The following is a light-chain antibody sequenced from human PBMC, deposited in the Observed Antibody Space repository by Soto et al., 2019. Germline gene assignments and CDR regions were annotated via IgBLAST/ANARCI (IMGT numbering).Light chain of an antibody. Sequence: QSVLTQPPSASGTPGQRVAFSCSGSTSNIGVNTVNWYQQLPGAAPKLLIYSHSQRPSGVPDRFYGSKSGTSASLAISGLQSDDEADYYCAAWDDSLNGYVFGTGTKLTVL. CDR2: SHS. CDR3: AAWDDSLNGYV. J-gene: IGLJ1*01. CDR1: TSNIGVNT. V-gene: IGLV1-44*01.